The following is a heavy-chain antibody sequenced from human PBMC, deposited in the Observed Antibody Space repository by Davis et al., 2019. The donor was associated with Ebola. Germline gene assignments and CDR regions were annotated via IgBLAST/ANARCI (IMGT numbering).Heavy chain of an antibody. CDR1: GFTFSSYG. CDR2: IWNDGSNK. D-gene: IGHD6-6*01. Sequence: PGGSLRLSCAASGFTFSSYGMHWVRQAPGKGPEWVAIIWNDGSNKFYADSVKGRFTISRDNSKNTLYLLMDSLRAEDTALYYCARARPDTSNWSRWSYFDFWGQGALVTVSS. V-gene: IGHV3-33*01. J-gene: IGHJ4*02. CDR3: ARARPDTSNWSRWSYFDF.